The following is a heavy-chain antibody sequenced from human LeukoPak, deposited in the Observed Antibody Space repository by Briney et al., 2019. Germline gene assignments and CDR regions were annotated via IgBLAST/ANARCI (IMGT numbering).Heavy chain of an antibody. V-gene: IGHV1-18*01. J-gene: IGHJ4*02. CDR3: ARNFPTYSSSSGVDY. CDR1: GYTFTSYG. Sequence: GASVKVPCKASGYTFTSYGISWVRQAPGQGLEWMGWISAYNGNTNYAQKLQGRVTMTTDTSTSTAYMELRSLRSDDTAVYYCARNFPTYSSSSGVDYWGQGTLVTVSS. CDR2: ISAYNGNT. D-gene: IGHD6-6*01.